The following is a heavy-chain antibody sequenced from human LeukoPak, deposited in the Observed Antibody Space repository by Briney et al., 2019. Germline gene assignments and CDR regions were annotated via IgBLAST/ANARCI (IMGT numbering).Heavy chain of an antibody. CDR2: VYYSGSA. V-gene: IGHV4-59*08. Sequence: NPSETLSLTCTVSGGSISTYYWSWIRQPPGKGLEWIGNVYYSGSANYNPSLRSRVTISVDTSKNQFSLKVSSVTAADTAVYYCARSAYSSSIDYWGQGTLVTVSS. CDR3: ARSAYSSSIDY. J-gene: IGHJ4*02. CDR1: GGSISTYY. D-gene: IGHD6-13*01.